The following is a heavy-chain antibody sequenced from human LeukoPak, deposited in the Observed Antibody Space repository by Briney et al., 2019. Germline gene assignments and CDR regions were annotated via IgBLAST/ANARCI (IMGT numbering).Heavy chain of an antibody. V-gene: IGHV4-39*01. J-gene: IGHJ4*02. CDR2: MYYSGST. CDR3: ARQYYDRTGYYYFDH. Sequence: SETLSLTCTVPGDAITGSTYYWGWIRQPPRKGLEWIGSMYYSGSTYSNASLKSRVTISADTSKNQFSLKLSSVTAAHTATYYCARQYYDRTGYYYFDHWTQGTLVTVSS. D-gene: IGHD3-22*01. CDR1: GDAITGSTYY.